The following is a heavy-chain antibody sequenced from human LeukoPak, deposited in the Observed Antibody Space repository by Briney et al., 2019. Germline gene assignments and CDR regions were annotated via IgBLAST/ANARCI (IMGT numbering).Heavy chain of an antibody. Sequence: GGSLRLSCAASGFTFSNAWMSWVRQAPGKGLEWVGRIKSKTDGGTTDYAAPVKGRFTISRDDSKNTLYLQMNSLKTEDTAVYYCTTDYGVLLWFGVPDAFDIWGQGTMVTVSS. D-gene: IGHD3-10*01. CDR2: IKSKTDGGTT. V-gene: IGHV3-15*01. J-gene: IGHJ3*02. CDR3: TTDYGVLLWFGVPDAFDI. CDR1: GFTFSNAW.